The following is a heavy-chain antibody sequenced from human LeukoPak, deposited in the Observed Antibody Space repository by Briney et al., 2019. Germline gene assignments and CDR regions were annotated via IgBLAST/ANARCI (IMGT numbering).Heavy chain of an antibody. CDR2: ISGSGGST. J-gene: IGHJ5*02. CDR1: GFTFSSYA. V-gene: IGHV3-23*01. D-gene: IGHD3-22*01. CDR3: AKDFPPSHTIVVGSSVRWFDP. Sequence: GGSLRLSCAASGFTFSSYAMSWVRQAPGKGLEWVSAISGSGGSTYYADSVKGRFTISRDNSKNTLYLQMNSLRAEDTAVYYCAKDFPPSHTIVVGSSVRWFDPWGQGTLVTVSS.